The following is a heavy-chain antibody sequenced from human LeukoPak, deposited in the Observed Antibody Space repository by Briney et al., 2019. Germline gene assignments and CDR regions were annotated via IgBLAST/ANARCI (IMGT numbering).Heavy chain of an antibody. D-gene: IGHD4-11*01. CDR1: AFNFGYFG. J-gene: IGHJ4*02. Sequence: GGALRLCCAARAFNFGYFGMSRVRQAPGKGLECVSAIRDTGGSTFSADSVKGRFPISRDNSKNTLYLQRNSLRAEDTAIYYCAKGRIQSYMAPEYWGQGTLVTASS. V-gene: IGHV3-23*01. CDR3: AKGRIQSYMAPEY. CDR2: IRDTGGST.